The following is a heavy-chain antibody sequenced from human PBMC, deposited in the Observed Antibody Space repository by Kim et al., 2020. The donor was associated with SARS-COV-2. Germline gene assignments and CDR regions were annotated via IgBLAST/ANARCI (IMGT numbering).Heavy chain of an antibody. CDR3: AKDVGVGVATPGLDY. D-gene: IGHD2-21*01. Sequence: GGSLRLSCAASGFTFGDYTMHWVRQTPGKGLEWVSGINWNSGKTGYADSVKGRFTISRDTAKNSLYLQMNSLRTEDTALYYCAKDVGVGVATPGLDYWGQGTLVTVSS. J-gene: IGHJ4*02. V-gene: IGHV3-9*01. CDR2: INWNSGKT. CDR1: GFTFGDYT.